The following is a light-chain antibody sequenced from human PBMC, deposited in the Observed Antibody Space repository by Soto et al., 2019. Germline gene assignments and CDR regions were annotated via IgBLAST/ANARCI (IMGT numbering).Light chain of an antibody. J-gene: IGLJ1*01. CDR1: SSDVGGYNY. V-gene: IGLV2-8*01. Sequence: QSVLTQPPSASGSPRQSVTISCTGTSSDVGGYNYVSWYQHHPGKAPKLIIYEVYNRPSGVPDRFSGSKSGNTAALTVSGLQAEDEAGYYCSSYVGTNSYVFGTGTKVTVL. CDR3: SSYVGTNSYV. CDR2: EVY.